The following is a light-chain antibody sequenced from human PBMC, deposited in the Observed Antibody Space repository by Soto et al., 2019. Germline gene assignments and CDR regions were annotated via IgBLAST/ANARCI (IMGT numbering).Light chain of an antibody. CDR3: QQRSNWPLN. CDR1: QSVSSF. CDR2: DAS. Sequence: EIVLTQSPATLSLSPGERATLSCRASQSVSSFLAWYQQKPGQAPRLLIYDASNRGTGIPARFSGSGFGTDFTLTISSLEPEDFAVYYCQQRSNWPLNFGGGTKV. V-gene: IGKV3-11*01. J-gene: IGKJ4*01.